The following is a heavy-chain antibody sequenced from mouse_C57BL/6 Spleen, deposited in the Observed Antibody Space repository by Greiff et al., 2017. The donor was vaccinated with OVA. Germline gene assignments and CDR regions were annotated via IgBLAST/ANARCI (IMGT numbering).Heavy chain of an antibody. Sequence: VQLQESGPGLVAPSQSLSISCTVSGFSFTSYGVSWVRQPPGKGLEWLGVIWGDGSTNYHSALLSSLSIRTDNSKSQVFIKLSRLQSDDTAMYYCAKMGVYDDGDVWGTGTTVTVSS. CDR3: AKMGVYDDGDV. J-gene: IGHJ1*03. V-gene: IGHV2-3*01. CDR2: IWGDGST. CDR1: GFSFTSYG. D-gene: IGHD2-12*01.